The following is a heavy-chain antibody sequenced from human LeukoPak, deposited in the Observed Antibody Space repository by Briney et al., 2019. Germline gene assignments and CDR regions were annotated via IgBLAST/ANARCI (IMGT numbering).Heavy chain of an antibody. CDR2: ISAYNGNT. J-gene: IGHJ5*02. CDR3: ARAHLSGYDGLGNNWFDP. Sequence: GASVKVSCKASGYTFTSYGISWVRQAPGQGLEWMGWISAYNGNTNYAQKLQGRVTMTTDTSTSTAYMELRSLRSDDTAVYYCARAHLSGYDGLGNNWFDPWGQGTLVTVSS. CDR1: GYTFTSYG. D-gene: IGHD5-12*01. V-gene: IGHV1-18*01.